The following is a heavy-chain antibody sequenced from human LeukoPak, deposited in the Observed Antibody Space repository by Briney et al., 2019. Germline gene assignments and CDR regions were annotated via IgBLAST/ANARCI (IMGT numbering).Heavy chain of an antibody. Sequence: QTGGSLRLSCAASGFTFSSYWMHWVRQAPGKGLVWVSRINSDGSSTSYADSVKGRFTISRDNAKNTLYLQMNSLRAEDTAVYYCARSDYGDYLFQHWGQGTLVTVSS. CDR1: GFTFSSYW. D-gene: IGHD4-17*01. CDR3: ARSDYGDYLFQH. V-gene: IGHV3-74*01. CDR2: INSDGSST. J-gene: IGHJ1*01.